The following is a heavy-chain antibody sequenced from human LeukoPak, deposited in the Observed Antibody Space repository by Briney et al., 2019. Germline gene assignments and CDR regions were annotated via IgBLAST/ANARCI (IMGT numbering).Heavy chain of an antibody. CDR2: IYHSGST. CDR1: GYSISSGYY. CDR3: ARSKAGLDFYYFDY. J-gene: IGHJ4*02. V-gene: IGHV4-38-2*02. Sequence: SETLSLTCTVSGYSISSGYYWGWIRQPPGKGLERIGSIYHSGSTYYNPSLKSRVTISVDTSKNQFSLKLSSVTAADTAVYYCARSKAGLDFYYFDYWGQGTLVTVSS. D-gene: IGHD6-19*01.